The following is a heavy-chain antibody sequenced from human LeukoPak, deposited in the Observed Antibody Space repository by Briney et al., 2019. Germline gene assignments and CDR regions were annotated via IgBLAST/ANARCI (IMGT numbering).Heavy chain of an antibody. CDR1: GSKFTGYY. J-gene: IGHJ4*02. V-gene: IGHV1-2*02. D-gene: IGHD5-18*01. CDR3: AREIGGILVFVY. Sequence: ASGNLSCNASGSKFTGYYMHWGRQAPGPGHEWVGWINPNSGDSHHAQKFQGRGTITRDTSISTAYMELSRLRADDTAVYCGAREIGGILVFVYWGQGSLVTVVS. CDR2: INPNSGDS.